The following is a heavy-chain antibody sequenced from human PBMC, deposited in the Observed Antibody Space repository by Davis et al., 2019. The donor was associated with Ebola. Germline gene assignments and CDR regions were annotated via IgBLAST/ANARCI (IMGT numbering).Heavy chain of an antibody. Sequence: GESLKISCAASGFTFSSYAMSWVRQAPGKGLEWVSAISGSGGSTYYADSVKGRFTISRDNSKNTLYLQMNSLRAEDTAVYYCAKVRAVEGPAASAWYAFDIWGQGTMVTVSS. CDR1: GFTFSSYA. CDR2: ISGSGGST. V-gene: IGHV3-23*01. D-gene: IGHD2-2*01. CDR3: AKVRAVEGPAASAWYAFDI. J-gene: IGHJ3*02.